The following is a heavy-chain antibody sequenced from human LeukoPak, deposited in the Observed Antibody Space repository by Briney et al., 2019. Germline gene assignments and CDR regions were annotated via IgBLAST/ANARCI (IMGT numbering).Heavy chain of an antibody. J-gene: IGHJ4*02. D-gene: IGHD4-17*01. CDR1: GYTLTELS. CDR2: FDPEDGET. Sequence: ASVKVSCKVSGYTLTELSMHWVRQAPGKGLDWMGGFDPEDGETIYAQKFQGRVTMTEDTSTDTAYMELSSLRSEDTAVYYCATVVYGDYYFDYWGQGTLVTVSS. CDR3: ATVVYGDYYFDY. V-gene: IGHV1-24*01.